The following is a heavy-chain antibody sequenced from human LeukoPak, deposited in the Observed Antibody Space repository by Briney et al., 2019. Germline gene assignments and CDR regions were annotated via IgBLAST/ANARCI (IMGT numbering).Heavy chain of an antibody. CDR1: GFTFRSHA. V-gene: IGHV3-30*04. CDR2: ISYDGSDK. J-gene: IGHJ4*02. D-gene: IGHD1-26*01. CDR3: ARDRVGATDYFDY. Sequence: GGSLRLSCEASGFTFRSHAMHWVRQAPAKGLEWVAVISYDGSDKYYADSVKGRFTISRDNSKNTLYLQMNSLRAEDTAVYYCARDRVGATDYFDYWGQGTLVTVSS.